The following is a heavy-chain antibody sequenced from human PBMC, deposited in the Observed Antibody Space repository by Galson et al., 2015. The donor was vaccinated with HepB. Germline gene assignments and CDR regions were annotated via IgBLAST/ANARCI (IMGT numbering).Heavy chain of an antibody. J-gene: IGHJ5*02. Sequence: SLRLSCAASGFTFSSYAMHWVRQAPGKGLEWVAVISYDGSNKYYADSVKDRFTISRDNSKNTLYLQMNSLRAEDTAVYYCARVAVDIVATITGNWFDPWGQGTLVTVSS. CDR1: GFTFSSYA. CDR3: ARVAVDIVATITGNWFDP. V-gene: IGHV3-30*04. D-gene: IGHD5-12*01. CDR2: ISYDGSNK.